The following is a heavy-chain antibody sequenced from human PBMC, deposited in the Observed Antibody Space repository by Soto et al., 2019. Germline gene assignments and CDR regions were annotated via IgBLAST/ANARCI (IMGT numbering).Heavy chain of an antibody. CDR1: GGTISTNV. Sequence: QVQLMQSGAEVKKPGSSVKVSCKASGGTISTNVISWVRQAPGQGLEWMGEIMPIFAAPNNAQKFQGRLTFTADTSTTTVYLELSRLTSEDTAVYFCATGSRYCSGGSCYPDDWGQGTLVIVSS. V-gene: IGHV1-69*06. J-gene: IGHJ4*02. CDR3: ATGSRYCSGGSCYPDD. D-gene: IGHD2-15*01. CDR2: IMPIFAAP.